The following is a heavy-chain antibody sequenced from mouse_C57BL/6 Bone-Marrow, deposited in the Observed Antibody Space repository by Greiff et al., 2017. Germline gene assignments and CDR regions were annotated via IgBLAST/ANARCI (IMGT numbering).Heavy chain of an antibody. CDR1: GYSFTSYY. D-gene: IGHD1-1*01. Sequence: VKLQESGPELVKPGASVKISCKASGYSFTSYYIHWVKQRPGQGLEWIGWIYPGSGNTKYNEKFKGKATLTADTSFSTAYMQLSSLTSEDSAVYYCARNYGSSYYFDYWGQGTTLTVSS. J-gene: IGHJ2*01. CDR3: ARNYGSSYYFDY. CDR2: IYPGSGNT. V-gene: IGHV1-66*01.